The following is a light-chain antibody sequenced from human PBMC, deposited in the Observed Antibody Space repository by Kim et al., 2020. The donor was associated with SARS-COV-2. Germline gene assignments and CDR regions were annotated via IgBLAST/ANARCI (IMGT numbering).Light chain of an antibody. Sequence: LSPGERVILSCRARQSVADNHLAGFQQEPGQAPRLLIYGTSSRATGIPDRFSGSGSGTDFTLTISRLEPEDSAVYYCQQYDRPPYTFGQGTKLEI. CDR2: GTS. CDR3: QQYDRPPYT. J-gene: IGKJ2*01. CDR1: QSVADNH. V-gene: IGKV3-20*01.